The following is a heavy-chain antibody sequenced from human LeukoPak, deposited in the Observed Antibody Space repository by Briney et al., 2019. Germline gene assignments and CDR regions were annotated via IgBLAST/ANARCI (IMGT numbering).Heavy chain of an antibody. CDR3: AKGRDKYQLLSKNWFDP. CDR1: GFTFDDYA. Sequence: GGSLRLSCAASGFTFDDYAMHWVRQAPGKGLEWVSGISWNSGSIGYADSVKGRFTISRDNAKNSLYLQMSSLRAEDTALYYCAKGRDKYQLLSKNWFDPWGQGTLVTVSS. V-gene: IGHV3-9*01. J-gene: IGHJ5*02. CDR2: ISWNSGSI. D-gene: IGHD2-2*01.